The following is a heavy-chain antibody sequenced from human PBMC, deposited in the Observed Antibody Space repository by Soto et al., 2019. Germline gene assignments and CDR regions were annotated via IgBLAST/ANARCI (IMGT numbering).Heavy chain of an antibody. V-gene: IGHV3-23*03. CDR2: IDLSGTPT. J-gene: IGHJ4*02. D-gene: IGHD2-15*01. Sequence: PGGSLRLSCAASGFSFSDYSMNWVRQAPGKGLEWVSFIDLSGTPTYYRDSVKGRFTIFKDKSMNTVYLQMNSPTVEDAAVYHCTKDRVPDGIYSFDYSGQGALVTVSS. CDR3: TKDRVPDGIYSFDY. CDR1: GFSFSDYS.